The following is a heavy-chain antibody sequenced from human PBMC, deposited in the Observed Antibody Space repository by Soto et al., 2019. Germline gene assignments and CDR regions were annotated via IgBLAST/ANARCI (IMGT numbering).Heavy chain of an antibody. CDR1: GYTFTGYY. J-gene: IGHJ6*02. CDR2: INPNSGGT. Sequence: ASVKVSCKASGYTFTGYYMHWVRQAPGQGLEWMGWINPNSGGTNYAQKFQGWVTMTRDTSISTAYMELSRLRSDDTAVYYCAREGYGGNSYYYYGMDVWGQGNTVPVSS. D-gene: IGHD4-17*01. CDR3: AREGYGGNSYYYYGMDV. V-gene: IGHV1-2*04.